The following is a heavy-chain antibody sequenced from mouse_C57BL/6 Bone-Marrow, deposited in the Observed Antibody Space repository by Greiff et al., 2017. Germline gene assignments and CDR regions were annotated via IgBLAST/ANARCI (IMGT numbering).Heavy chain of an antibody. CDR1: GFTFSSYG. CDR2: ISSGGSYT. Sequence: EVNLVESGGDLVKPGGSLKLSCAASGFTFSSYGMSWVRQTPDKRLEWVATISSGGSYTYYPDSVKGRFTISRDNAKNTLYLQMSSLKSEDTAMYYCAGYYYGRGDYWGQGTSVTVSS. D-gene: IGHD1-1*01. V-gene: IGHV5-6*01. J-gene: IGHJ4*01. CDR3: AGYYYGRGDY.